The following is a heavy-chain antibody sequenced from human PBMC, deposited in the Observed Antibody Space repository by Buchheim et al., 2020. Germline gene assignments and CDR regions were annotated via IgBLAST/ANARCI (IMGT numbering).Heavy chain of an antibody. D-gene: IGHD3-22*01. CDR3: ARGRGKYYYDSSGYYYVSYFDY. CDR2: IYYSGST. V-gene: IGHV4-31*03. CDR1: GGSISSGGYY. Sequence: QVQLQESGPGLVKPSQTLSLTCTVSGGSISSGGYYWSWIRQHPGKGLEWIGYIYYSGSTYYNPSLKSRVTISVDTSKNQFSLKLNSVTAADTAVYYCARGRGKYYYDSSGYYYVSYFDYWGQGTL. J-gene: IGHJ4*02.